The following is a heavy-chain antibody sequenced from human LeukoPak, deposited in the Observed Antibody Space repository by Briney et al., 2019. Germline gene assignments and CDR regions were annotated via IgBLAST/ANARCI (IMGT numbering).Heavy chain of an antibody. Sequence: GGSLRLSCAASGFTFSSCAMSWVRQAPGKGLEWVSVIGGSGASTYYGDSVKGRFTISRDNSKNTLYLQMNGLRAEDTAVYYCAKIPLPAAYGSVRHFDSWGQGTLVTVSS. CDR2: IGGSGAST. D-gene: IGHD2-2*01. V-gene: IGHV3-23*01. CDR3: AKIPLPAAYGSVRHFDS. CDR1: GFTFSSCA. J-gene: IGHJ4*02.